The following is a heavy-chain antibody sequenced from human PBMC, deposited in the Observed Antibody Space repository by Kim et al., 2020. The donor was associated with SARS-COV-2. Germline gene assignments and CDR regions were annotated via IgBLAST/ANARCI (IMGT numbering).Heavy chain of an antibody. CDR1: GGTFSSYA. Sequence: SVKVSCKASGGTFSSYAISWVRQAPGQGLEWMGGIIPIFGTANYAQKFQGRVTITADESTSTAYMELSSLRSEDTAVYYCALSPAGDILTGYSNWFDPWGQGTLVTVSS. CDR2: IIPIFGTA. D-gene: IGHD3-9*01. V-gene: IGHV1-69*13. J-gene: IGHJ5*02. CDR3: ALSPAGDILTGYSNWFDP.